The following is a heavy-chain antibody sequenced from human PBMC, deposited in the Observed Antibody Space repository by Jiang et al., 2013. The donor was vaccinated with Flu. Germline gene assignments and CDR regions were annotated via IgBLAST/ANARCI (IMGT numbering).Heavy chain of an antibody. V-gene: IGHV5-51*01. CDR3: ARGSLGGWYYPVDY. Sequence: CKGSGYRFTSYWIGWVRQMSGKGLEWMGIIYPDDSETRYSPSFQGQVTISADKSINTAYLQWSSLKASDTAMYYCARGSLGGWYYPVDYWGQGTLVTVSS. J-gene: IGHJ4*02. CDR1: GYRFTSYW. D-gene: IGHD6-19*01. CDR2: IYPDDSET.